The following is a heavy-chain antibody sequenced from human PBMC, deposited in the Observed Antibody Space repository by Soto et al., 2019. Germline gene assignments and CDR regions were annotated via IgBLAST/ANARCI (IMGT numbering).Heavy chain of an antibody. Sequence: ASVKVSCKASGFTLTTYHIHWVRQAPGQGLDWMAITNPNDAGTTYAQKFQGRATVTRDTSTSTVYMELDSLTSEDTAVYYCARRALGSIDYWGQGTMVTVSS. J-gene: IGHJ4*02. V-gene: IGHV1-46*01. CDR1: GFTLTTYH. D-gene: IGHD7-27*01. CDR3: ARRALGSIDY. CDR2: TNPNDAGT.